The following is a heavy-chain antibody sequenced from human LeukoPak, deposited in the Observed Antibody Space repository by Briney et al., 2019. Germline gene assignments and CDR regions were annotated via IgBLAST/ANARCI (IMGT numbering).Heavy chain of an antibody. CDR1: GFTFSSYA. Sequence: GVSLRLSCAASGFTFSSYAMHWVRQAPGKGLEWVAVISYDGSNKYYADSVKGRFTISRDNSKNTLYLQMNSLRAEDTAVYYCASAGPDDYWGQGTLVTVSS. J-gene: IGHJ4*02. V-gene: IGHV3-30-3*01. CDR3: ASAGPDDY. CDR2: ISYDGSNK. D-gene: IGHD1-1*01.